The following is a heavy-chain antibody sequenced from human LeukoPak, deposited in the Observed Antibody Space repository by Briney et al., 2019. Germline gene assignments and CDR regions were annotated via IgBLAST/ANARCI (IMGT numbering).Heavy chain of an antibody. CDR2: ISGSGGST. D-gene: IGHD3-10*01. V-gene: IGHV3-23*01. J-gene: IGHJ5*02. CDR3: AGDPPRSGWFDP. CDR1: GFTFSSYA. Sequence: GGSLRLSCAASGFTFSSYAMSWVRQAPGQGLEWVSAISGSGGSTYYADSVKGRFTISRDNSKNTLYLQMNSLRAEDTAVYYCAGDPPRSGWFDPWGQGTLVTVSS.